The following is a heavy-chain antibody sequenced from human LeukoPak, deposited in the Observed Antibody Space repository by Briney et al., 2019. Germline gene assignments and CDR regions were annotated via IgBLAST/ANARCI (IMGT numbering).Heavy chain of an antibody. D-gene: IGHD2-15*01. CDR3: ARALGCSGGSCYPDGMDV. V-gene: IGHV1-3*01. CDR2: INAGNGNT. J-gene: IGHJ6*02. CDR1: GYTFTSYA. Sequence: ASVKVSCKASGYTFTSYAMHWVRQAPGQRLEWMGWINAGNGNTKYSQKFQGRVTITRDTSASTAYMELSSLRSEDTAVYYCARALGCSGGSCYPDGMDVWGQGTTVTVSS.